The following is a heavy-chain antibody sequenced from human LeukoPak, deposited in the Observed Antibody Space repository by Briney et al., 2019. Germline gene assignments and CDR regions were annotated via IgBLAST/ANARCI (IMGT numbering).Heavy chain of an antibody. Sequence: PGGSLRLSCAASGFAFTKYAMSWVRQAPGKGLEWVSAISGSVGSKYYAHSVKGRFTISRDNSKNTLYVQMNSLRAEDTATYYCAKGTTYYDILTGYGYPYYFDYWGQGTLVTVSS. V-gene: IGHV3-23*01. CDR2: ISGSVGSK. CDR1: GFAFTKYA. D-gene: IGHD3-9*01. CDR3: AKGTTYYDILTGYGYPYYFDY. J-gene: IGHJ4*02.